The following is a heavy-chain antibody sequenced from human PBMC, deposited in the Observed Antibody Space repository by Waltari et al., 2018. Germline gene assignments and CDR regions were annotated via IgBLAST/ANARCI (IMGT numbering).Heavy chain of an antibody. D-gene: IGHD6-13*01. CDR2: IKTDGSET. V-gene: IGHV3-7*01. CDR1: GLAFVGSW. Sequence: EVQVVESGGGLVQPGGSLRLACAASGLAFVGSWMTWVRQAPGKGLEWVANIKTDGSETYYVDSVKGRFTISRDNTKNSLYLQMSSLRAEDTAVYYCAIGGVETSWYWRYWGQGTLVTVSS. J-gene: IGHJ4*02. CDR3: AIGGVETSWYWRY.